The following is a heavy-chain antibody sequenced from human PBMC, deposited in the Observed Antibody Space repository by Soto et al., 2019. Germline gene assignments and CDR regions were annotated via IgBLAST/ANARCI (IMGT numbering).Heavy chain of an antibody. J-gene: IGHJ6*02. CDR1: GGSISSYY. D-gene: IGHD3-10*01. CDR2: IYYSGST. Sequence: ASETLSLTCTVSGGSISSYYWSWIRQPPGKGLEWIGYIYYSGSTNYNPSLKSRVTISVDTSKNQFSLKLSSVTAADTAVYYCARSDRHGSGSYYYYYGMDVWGQGTTVTVSS. V-gene: IGHV4-59*01. CDR3: ARSDRHGSGSYYYYYGMDV.